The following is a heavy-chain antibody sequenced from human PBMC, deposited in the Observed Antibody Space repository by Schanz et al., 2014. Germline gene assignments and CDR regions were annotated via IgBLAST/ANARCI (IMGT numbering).Heavy chain of an antibody. V-gene: IGHV1-46*01. J-gene: IGHJ6*02. CDR3: ARGQWPFY. CDR2: INPSGGST. CDR1: GYSLIHLT. Sequence: QVHLVQSGAEVKEPGASVKVSCKVSGYSLIHLTLYWVRQAPGQGLEWMGIINPSGGSTTYAQKFQGRVTMTSDTSTSTVYMELSSLRSEDTAVYYCARGQWPFYWGQGTTVTVSS. D-gene: IGHD6-19*01.